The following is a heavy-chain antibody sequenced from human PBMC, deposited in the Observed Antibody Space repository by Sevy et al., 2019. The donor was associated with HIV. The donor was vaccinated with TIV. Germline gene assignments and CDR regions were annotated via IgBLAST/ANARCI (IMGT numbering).Heavy chain of an antibody. J-gene: IGHJ4*02. CDR1: GFAFSSYS. CDR3: ASITMVRGAFDF. V-gene: IGHV3-21*01. CDR2: ISSSSSYI. D-gene: IGHD3-10*01. Sequence: GGSLRLSCAASGFAFSSYSMNWVSQAPGKGLEWVSSISSSSSYIYYADSVKGRFTISRDNAKNSLYLQMNSLRAEDTAVYYCASITMVRGAFDFWGQGTLVTVSS.